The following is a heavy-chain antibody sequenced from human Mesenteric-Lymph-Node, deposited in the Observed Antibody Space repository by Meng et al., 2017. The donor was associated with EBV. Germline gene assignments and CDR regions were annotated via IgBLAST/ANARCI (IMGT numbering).Heavy chain of an antibody. CDR2: IYHTGTT. CDR3: ARAGAYYDVLTGFDY. D-gene: IGHD3-9*01. Sequence: LQLPESGSRLLKPSQTLSLTCAVFGGSLSSGGYSWNWIRQTPGRGLEWIGYIYHTGTTYYNPSLKSRVTMSVDRSTNQFSLWLKSVTAADTAIYYCARAGAYYDVLTGFDYWGQGTLVTVSS. J-gene: IGHJ4*02. CDR1: GGSLSSGGYS. V-gene: IGHV4-30-2*01.